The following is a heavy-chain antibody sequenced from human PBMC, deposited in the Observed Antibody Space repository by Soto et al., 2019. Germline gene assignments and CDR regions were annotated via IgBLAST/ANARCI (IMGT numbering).Heavy chain of an antibody. CDR1: GFTFSSYA. V-gene: IGHV3-30-3*01. CDR3: ATVTSFDY. D-gene: IGHD4-17*01. Sequence: QVQLVESGGGVVQPGRSLRLSCAASGFTFSSYAMHWVRQAPGKGLEWVAVISYDGSNKYYADSVKGRFTISRDNSKNTLYLQMNSLRAEDTAVYYCATVTSFDYWGQGTLVTVYS. CDR2: ISYDGSNK. J-gene: IGHJ4*02.